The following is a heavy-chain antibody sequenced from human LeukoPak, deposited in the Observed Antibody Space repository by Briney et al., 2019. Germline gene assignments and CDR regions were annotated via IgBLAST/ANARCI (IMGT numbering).Heavy chain of an antibody. Sequence: PSETLSLTCTVSGGSISSYYLSWIRQTAGKGLEWIGRMYSSGSNYNPSLKSRVTMSIDTSTNQLSLKLSSVTAADTAIYYCARESYYDSSGYSHDAFDIWGQGTMVTVSS. D-gene: IGHD3-22*01. V-gene: IGHV4-4*07. CDR1: GGSISSYY. CDR2: MYSSGS. J-gene: IGHJ3*02. CDR3: ARESYYDSSGYSHDAFDI.